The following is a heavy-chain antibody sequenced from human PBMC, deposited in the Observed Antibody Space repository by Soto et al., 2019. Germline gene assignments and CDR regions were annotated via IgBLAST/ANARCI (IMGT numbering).Heavy chain of an antibody. CDR3: GRGVARGYTVPCFDY. Sequence: GGSLRLSCAASGFTFSSYWMSWVRQAPGKGLEGVANIKQDGSEKYYVDSVKGRFTISRDNAKNSLYLQMNSVRAEDTAVYYCGRGVARGYTVPCFDYWGQGALVTVSS. CDR2: IKQDGSEK. CDR1: GFTFSSYW. V-gene: IGHV3-7*03. J-gene: IGHJ4*02. D-gene: IGHD2-15*01.